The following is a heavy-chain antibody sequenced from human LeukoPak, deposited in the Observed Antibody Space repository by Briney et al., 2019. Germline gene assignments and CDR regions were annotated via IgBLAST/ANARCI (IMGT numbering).Heavy chain of an antibody. CDR2: IYTSGST. Sequence: SETLSLTCTVSGGSTSDYYWSWVRQPAGKGLEWVGHIYTSGSTNYNPSFKGRVTMSVDTSKNQFSLKLSSVTAADTAVYYCARVAVAGYWYFDLWGRGTLVTVSS. CDR3: ARVAVAGYWYFDL. V-gene: IGHV4-4*07. J-gene: IGHJ2*01. D-gene: IGHD6-19*01. CDR1: GGSTSDYY.